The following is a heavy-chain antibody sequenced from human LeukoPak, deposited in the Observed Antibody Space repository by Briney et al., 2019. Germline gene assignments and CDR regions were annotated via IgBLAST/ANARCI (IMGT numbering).Heavy chain of an antibody. CDR3: ARKLPQIGYCSSSSCPGAFDI. J-gene: IGHJ3*02. V-gene: IGHV4-39*07. Sequence: KPSETLSLTCSVSGDSIISSTYYWGWIRQPPGKGLEWIGSVYYSGTTYSHPSLKSRVTITIDTSKNQFSLNLSSVTAADTAVYYCARKLPQIGYCSSSSCPGAFDIWGQGTMVTVSS. D-gene: IGHD2-2*01. CDR1: GDSIISSTYY. CDR2: VYYSGTT.